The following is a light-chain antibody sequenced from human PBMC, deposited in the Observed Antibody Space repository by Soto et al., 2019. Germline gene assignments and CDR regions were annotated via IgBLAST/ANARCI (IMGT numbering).Light chain of an antibody. V-gene: IGLV2-14*03. CDR3: SSDIVRNKLV. CDR2: EVT. CDR1: SGDIGAYDY. Sequence: QSALTQPASVSGSPGQSITISCTGTSGDIGAYDYVSWYQQHPDTAPRLIIFEVTNRPSGVSDRFSGAKSGNTASLPISGLQVEDEAHYYCSSDIVRNKLVFGGGTKLTVL. J-gene: IGLJ2*01.